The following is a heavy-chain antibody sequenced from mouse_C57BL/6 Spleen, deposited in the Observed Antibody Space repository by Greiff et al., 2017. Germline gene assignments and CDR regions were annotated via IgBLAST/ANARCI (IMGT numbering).Heavy chain of an antibody. CDR2: ISSGGSYT. D-gene: IGHD2-1*01. Sequence: EVKLVESGGDLVKPGGSLKLSCAASGFTFSSYGMSWVRQTPDKRLEWVATISSGGSYTYYPDSVKGRFTISRDNAKNTLYLQMSSLKSEDTAMYYCARLYYGKNYFDYWGQGTTLTVSS. V-gene: IGHV5-6*02. CDR3: ARLYYGKNYFDY. CDR1: GFTFSSYG. J-gene: IGHJ2*01.